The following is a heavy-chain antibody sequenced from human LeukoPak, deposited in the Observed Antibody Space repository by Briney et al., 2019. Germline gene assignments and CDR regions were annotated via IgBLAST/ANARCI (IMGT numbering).Heavy chain of an antibody. V-gene: IGHV1-2*02. CDR1: GYTFTSYY. CDR3: ARPSTNWKHTSHYFDY. J-gene: IGHJ4*02. Sequence: ASVKVSCKASGYTFTSYYMHWVRQAPGQGLEWMGWINPNSGGTNYAQKFQGRVTMTRDTSISTAYMELSRLRSDDTAVYYCARPSTNWKHTSHYFDYWGQGTLVTVSS. CDR2: INPNSGGT. D-gene: IGHD1-20*01.